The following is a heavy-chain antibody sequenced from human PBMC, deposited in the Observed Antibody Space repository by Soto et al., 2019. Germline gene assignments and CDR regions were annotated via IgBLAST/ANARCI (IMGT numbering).Heavy chain of an antibody. CDR2: INAGNGNT. J-gene: IGHJ4*02. CDR1: GYTFTSYA. D-gene: IGHD2-21*02. CDR3: ARTYCGGDCYFDFDY. V-gene: IGHV1-3*01. Sequence: ASVKVFCKASGYTFTSYAMHWVRQAPGQRLEWMGWINAGNGNTKYSQKFQGRVTITRDTSASTAYMELSSLRSEDTAVYYCARTYCGGDCYFDFDYWGQGTLVTVSS.